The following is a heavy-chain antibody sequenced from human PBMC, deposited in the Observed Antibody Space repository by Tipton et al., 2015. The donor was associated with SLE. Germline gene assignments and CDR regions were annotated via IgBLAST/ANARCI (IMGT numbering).Heavy chain of an antibody. CDR2: VYSGGNT. CDR3: AIPTVGATGGFDS. V-gene: IGHV4-39*07. J-gene: IGHJ4*01. CDR1: GGSISTNLHY. D-gene: IGHD1-26*01. Sequence: GLVKPSETLSLSCIVSGGSISTNLHYWAWIRQPPGKGLEWIGTVYSGGNTYHIPSLKTRVTISVDTSRNQFSLKLTSVTAADTAVYYCAIPTVGATGGFDSWGHGTLVIVSS.